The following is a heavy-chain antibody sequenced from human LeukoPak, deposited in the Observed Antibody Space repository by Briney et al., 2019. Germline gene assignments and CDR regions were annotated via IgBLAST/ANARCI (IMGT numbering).Heavy chain of an antibody. CDR2: ITSSGSAK. D-gene: IGHD3-22*01. CDR1: GVTFNEYY. CDR3: ATWRRYYDFDY. J-gene: IGHJ4*02. V-gene: IGHV3-11*01. Sequence: PGGSLRLSCAVSGVTFNEYYMNWVRQAPGKGREWISYITSSGSAKYYADSVKGRFTISRDNAKNSLYLHLNSLRAEDTAVYYCATWRRYYDFDYWGQGTLVTVSS.